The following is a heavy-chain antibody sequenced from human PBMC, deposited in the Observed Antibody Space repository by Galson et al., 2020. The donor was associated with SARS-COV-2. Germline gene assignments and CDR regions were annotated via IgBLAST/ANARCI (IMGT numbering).Heavy chain of an antibody. D-gene: IGHD3-3*01. Sequence: GESLKISCAASGFTFSSYWMHWVRQAPGKGLVWVSRINSDGSSTSYADSVKGRFTISRDNAKNTLYLQMNSLRAEDTAVYYCARDPGYDFWSGYYSSWFDPWGQGTLVTVSS. CDR3: ARDPGYDFWSGYYSSWFDP. V-gene: IGHV3-74*01. CDR2: INSDGSST. CDR1: GFTFSSYW. J-gene: IGHJ5*02.